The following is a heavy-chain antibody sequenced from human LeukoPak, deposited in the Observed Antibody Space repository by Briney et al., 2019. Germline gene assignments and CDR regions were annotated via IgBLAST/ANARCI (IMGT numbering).Heavy chain of an antibody. D-gene: IGHD1-26*01. V-gene: IGHV4-38-2*02. CDR2: IYHSGST. CDR3: AGDSGSYSGYYYYYYMDV. Sequence: KPSETLSLXCTVSGYSISSGYYWGWIRQPPGKGLEWIGSIYHSGSTYYNPSLKSRVTISVDTSKNQFSLKLSSVTAADTAVYYCAGDSGSYSGYYYYYYMDVWGKGTTVTVSS. CDR1: GYSISSGYY. J-gene: IGHJ6*03.